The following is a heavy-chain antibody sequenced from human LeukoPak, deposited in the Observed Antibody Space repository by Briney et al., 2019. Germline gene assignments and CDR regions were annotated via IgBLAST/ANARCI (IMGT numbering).Heavy chain of an antibody. J-gene: IGHJ3*02. CDR3: ARDPYMGYTGFGAFDI. Sequence: GGSLRLSCAASGFTFSSYEMNWVRQAPGKGLEWVSYISSSGSTIYYADSVKGRFTISRDNAKNSLYLQMNSLRAEDTAVYYCARDPYMGYTGFGAFDIWGQGTMVTVSP. V-gene: IGHV3-48*03. CDR2: ISSSGSTI. D-gene: IGHD5-24*01. CDR1: GFTFSSYE.